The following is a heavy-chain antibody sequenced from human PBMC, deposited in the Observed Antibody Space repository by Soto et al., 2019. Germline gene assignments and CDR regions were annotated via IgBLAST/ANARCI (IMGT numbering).Heavy chain of an antibody. CDR3: ASTKLRYFDWSRETMTLWWFDP. D-gene: IGHD3-9*01. CDR2: IYYSGST. J-gene: IGHJ5*02. V-gene: IGHV4-39*01. Sequence: PSETLSLTCTVSGDSISSSSYYWGWIRQPPGKGLEWIGSIYYSGSTYYNPSLKGRVTISVDTSKNQFSLKLSSVTAADTAVYYCASTKLRYFDWSRETMTLWWFDPWGQGTLVTVSS. CDR1: GDSISSSSYY.